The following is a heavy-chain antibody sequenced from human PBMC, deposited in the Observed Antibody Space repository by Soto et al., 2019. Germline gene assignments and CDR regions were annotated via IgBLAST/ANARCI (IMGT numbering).Heavy chain of an antibody. V-gene: IGHV3-53*04. D-gene: IGHD6-19*01. CDR2: IYSGGST. Sequence: GGSLRLSCAASGFTVSSNYMSWGRQAPWKGLEWVSVIYSGGSTYYADSVKGRLTIPRHNSKNKLYLQMNSLRAEDTAVYYCASIAVAGTRDAFDIWGQGTMVTVS. J-gene: IGHJ3*02. CDR1: GFTVSSNY. CDR3: ASIAVAGTRDAFDI.